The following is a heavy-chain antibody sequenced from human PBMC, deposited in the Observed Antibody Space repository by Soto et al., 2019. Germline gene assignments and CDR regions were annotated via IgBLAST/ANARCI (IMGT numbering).Heavy chain of an antibody. V-gene: IGHV4-34*01. J-gene: IGHJ4*02. Sequence: QVQLQQWGAGLLKPSETLSLTCAVYGGSFSGYYWSWIRQPPGKGLEWIGEINHSGSTNYNPSLKSRVTISVDTSKNQFSLKLSSVTAADTAVYYCARGRIVVVVAATPSYYYWGQGTLVTVSS. D-gene: IGHD2-15*01. CDR1: GGSFSGYY. CDR2: INHSGST. CDR3: ARGRIVVVVAATPSYYY.